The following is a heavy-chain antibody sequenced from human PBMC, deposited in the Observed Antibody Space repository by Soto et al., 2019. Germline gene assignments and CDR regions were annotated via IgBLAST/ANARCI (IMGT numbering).Heavy chain of an antibody. V-gene: IGHV4-31*03. J-gene: IGHJ6*02. CDR2: NYYSESA. CDR1: GDSMRSGGYF. D-gene: IGHD3-10*01. Sequence: QVQLEESGPGLVKASQTLSLTCTVSGDSMRSGGYFWSWIRQQPGKGLEWIGYNYYSESAYYYIPYRSSGVIMSVDTSMSQFYLRLSSVTVADTSVYFCARDRGISDSTAYYCNSLDVWGQGHTVTVSS. CDR3: ARDRGISDSTAYYCNSLDV.